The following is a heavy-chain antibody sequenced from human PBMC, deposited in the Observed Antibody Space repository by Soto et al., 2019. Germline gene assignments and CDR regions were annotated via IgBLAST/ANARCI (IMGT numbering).Heavy chain of an antibody. J-gene: IGHJ5*02. CDR1: GGSISSGGNY. Sequence: PSETLSLTCSVSGGSISSGGNYWTWIRQYPGKGLEWIGYIYDSGSTLYNTALKSRVFISSDTSTNQFFLNMTSVTGADTAVYYCARDWTTTHNRFDPWGQGTLVTVSS. D-gene: IGHD2-15*01. CDR2: IYDSGST. CDR3: ARDWTTTHNRFDP. V-gene: IGHV4-31*03.